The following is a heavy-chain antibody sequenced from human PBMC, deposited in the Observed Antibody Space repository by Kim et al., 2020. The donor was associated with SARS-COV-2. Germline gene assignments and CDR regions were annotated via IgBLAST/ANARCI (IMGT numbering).Heavy chain of an antibody. Sequence: YYVESVKGRFTISRDNGENSVYLQMNSLRAEDTAVYFCARIGYSSSSFDYWGQGTLVTVSS. D-gene: IGHD6-6*01. J-gene: IGHJ4*02. CDR3: ARIGYSSSSFDY. V-gene: IGHV3-7*03.